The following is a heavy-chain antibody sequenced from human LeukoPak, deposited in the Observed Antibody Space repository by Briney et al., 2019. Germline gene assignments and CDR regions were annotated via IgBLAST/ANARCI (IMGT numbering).Heavy chain of an antibody. CDR2: IIPIFGTA. CDR1: GYTLTELS. J-gene: IGHJ4*02. D-gene: IGHD1-1*01. V-gene: IGHV1-69*13. Sequence: SVKVSCKVSGYTLTELSMHWVRQAPGQGLEWMGGIIPIFGTANYAQKFQGRVTITADESTSTAYMELSSLRSEDTAVYYCCRDGGAEYDDYYSGHWGQGTLVTVSS. CDR3: CRDGGAEYDDYYSGH.